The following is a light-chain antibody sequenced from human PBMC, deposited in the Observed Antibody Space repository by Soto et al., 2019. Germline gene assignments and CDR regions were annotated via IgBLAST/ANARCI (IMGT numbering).Light chain of an antibody. CDR3: SSYTSRSTYVV. V-gene: IGLV2-14*01. CDR2: DVS. CDR1: SSDVGGYNY. J-gene: IGLJ2*01. Sequence: QSALTQPASVSGSPGQSITISCTGTSSDVGGYNYVYWYQQHPGKAPKLMIYDVSNRPSGVSNRFSGSKSGNTASLTISGLQAEDEADYYCSSYTSRSTYVVFGGGTKLTVL.